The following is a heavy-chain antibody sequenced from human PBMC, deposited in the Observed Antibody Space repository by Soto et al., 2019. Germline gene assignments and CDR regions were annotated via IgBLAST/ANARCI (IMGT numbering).Heavy chain of an antibody. CDR3: ARDIGTYYYDSSGYYYENWFDP. V-gene: IGHV4-31*03. Sequence: PSETLSLTCTVSGGSISSGGYYWSWIRQHPGKGLGWIGYIYFSGSTYYNPSLKSRVTISVDTSKNQFSLKLSSVTAADTAVYYCARDIGTYYYDSSGYYYENWFDPWGQGTLVTVSS. D-gene: IGHD3-22*01. J-gene: IGHJ5*02. CDR2: IYFSGST. CDR1: GGSISSGGYY.